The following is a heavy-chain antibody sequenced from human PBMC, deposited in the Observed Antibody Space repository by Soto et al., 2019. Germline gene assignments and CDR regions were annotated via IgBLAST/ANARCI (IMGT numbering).Heavy chain of an antibody. D-gene: IGHD2-15*01. CDR2: INAGNGNT. J-gene: IGHJ4*02. Sequence: ASVKVSCKASGYTFTSYAMHWVRQAPGQRLEWMGWINAGNGNTKYSQKFQGRVTITRDTSASTAYMELSSLRSEDTAVYYCAREGYCSGGSCYYYFDYWGQGTLVTVSS. CDR3: AREGYCSGGSCYYYFDY. V-gene: IGHV1-3*01. CDR1: GYTFTSYA.